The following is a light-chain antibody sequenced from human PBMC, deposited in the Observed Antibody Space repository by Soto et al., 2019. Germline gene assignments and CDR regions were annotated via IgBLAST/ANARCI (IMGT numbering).Light chain of an antibody. J-gene: IGLJ2*01. CDR3: SSYTTSTTRV. V-gene: IGLV2-14*01. CDR2: DVS. Sequence: QPASVSGSPGQSITISCTGTSSDVGGYNYVSWYQQHPGKAPKLMIYDVSNRPSGVSNRFSGSKSGNTASLTISGLQAEDEADYYCSSYTTSTTRVFGGGTKLTVL. CDR1: SSDVGGYNY.